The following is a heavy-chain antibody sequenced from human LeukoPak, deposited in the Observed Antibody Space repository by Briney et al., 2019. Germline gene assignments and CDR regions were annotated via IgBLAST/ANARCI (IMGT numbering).Heavy chain of an antibody. Sequence: SETLSLTCTVSGGSISSYYWSWIRQPPGKGLEWIGYIYYSGSTNYNPSLKSRVTISVDTSKNQFSLKLSSVTAADTAVYYCARNAGYSDLNFWGQGVLVTVSS. CDR3: ARNAGYSDLNF. D-gene: IGHD3-22*01. CDR1: GGSISSYY. V-gene: IGHV4-59*01. CDR2: IYYSGST. J-gene: IGHJ4*02.